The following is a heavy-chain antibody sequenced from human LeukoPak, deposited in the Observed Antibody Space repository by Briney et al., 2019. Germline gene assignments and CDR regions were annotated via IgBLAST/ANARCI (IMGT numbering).Heavy chain of an antibody. V-gene: IGHV4-34*01. CDR3: ARAIVVVPAAHGGCFDP. J-gene: IGHJ5*02. D-gene: IGHD2-2*01. CDR2: VNHSGST. CDR1: GGSFSGYY. Sequence: SETLSLTCAVYGGSFSGYYWSWIRQPPGKGLEWIGEVNHSGSTNYNPSLKSRVTISVDTSKNQFSLKLSSVTAADTAVYYCARAIVVVPAAHGGCFDPWGQGTLVTVSS.